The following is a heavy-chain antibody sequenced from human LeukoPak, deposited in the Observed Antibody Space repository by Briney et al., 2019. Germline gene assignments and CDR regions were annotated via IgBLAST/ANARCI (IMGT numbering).Heavy chain of an antibody. D-gene: IGHD2-15*01. Sequence: PGGSLRLSCAASGFTFSSYAMSWVRQAPGKGLEWVSAISGSGGSTYYADSVKGRFTISRGNSKNTLYLQMSSLRAEDTAVYYCAKDGLAATVYWGQGTLVTVSS. V-gene: IGHV3-23*01. CDR3: AKDGLAATVY. CDR1: GFTFSSYA. CDR2: ISGSGGST. J-gene: IGHJ4*02.